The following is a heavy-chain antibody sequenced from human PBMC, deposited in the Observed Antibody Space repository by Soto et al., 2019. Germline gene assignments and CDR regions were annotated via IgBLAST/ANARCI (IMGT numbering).Heavy chain of an antibody. CDR3: ARGPISSVGQY. V-gene: IGHV1-46*01. J-gene: IGHJ1*01. CDR2: INPSRGST. Sequence: VXSVKVSCKASVYTFTSYYMHWVRQAPGQGLEWMGLINPSRGSTSYAQKFQGRVTMTRDTSTSTVYMELSSLRLEDSAVYYCARGPISSVGQYWGQGTQVTVSS. CDR1: VYTFTSYY. D-gene: IGHD6-13*01.